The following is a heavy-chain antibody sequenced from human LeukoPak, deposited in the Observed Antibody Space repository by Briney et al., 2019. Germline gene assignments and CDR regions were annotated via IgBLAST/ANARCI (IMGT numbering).Heavy chain of an antibody. V-gene: IGHV4-59*01. J-gene: IGHJ4*02. CDR1: GGSISSYY. CDR3: ARAPDDSSGYYPLDY. CDR2: IYYSGTT. Sequence: SETLSLTCTVSGGSISSYYWSWIRQPPGKGLEWIGYIYYSGTTNYNPSLKSRVTISVDTSKNQFSLKLNSVTAADTAVYYCARAPDDSSGYYPLDYWGQGTLVTVSS. D-gene: IGHD3-22*01.